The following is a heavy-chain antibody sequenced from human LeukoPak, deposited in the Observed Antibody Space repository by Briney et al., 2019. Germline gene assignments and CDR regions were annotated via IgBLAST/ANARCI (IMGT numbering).Heavy chain of an antibody. V-gene: IGHV4-34*01. CDR1: GFTFSNAW. CDR2: INHSGST. J-gene: IGHJ4*02. Sequence: GSLRLSCAASGFTFSNAWMSWVRQAPGKGLEWIGEINHSGSTNYNPSLKSRVTISVDTSKNQFSLKLSSVTAADTAVYYCARGLGNYYDSSDQITFDYWGQGTLVTVSS. D-gene: IGHD3-22*01. CDR3: ARGLGNYYDSSDQITFDY.